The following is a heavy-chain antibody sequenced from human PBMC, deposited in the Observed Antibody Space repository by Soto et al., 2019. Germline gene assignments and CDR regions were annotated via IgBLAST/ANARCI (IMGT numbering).Heavy chain of an antibody. Sequence: PGGSLRLSCAASGFTFSSYGMHWVRQAPGKGLEWVAVIWYDGSNKYYADSVKGRFTISRDNSKNTLYLQMNSLRAEDTAVYYCARDNDYGSGSYFPSSYYYYGMDVWGQGTTVTVSS. CDR1: GFTFSSYG. CDR3: ARDNDYGSGSYFPSSYYYYGMDV. V-gene: IGHV3-33*01. D-gene: IGHD3-10*01. CDR2: IWYDGSNK. J-gene: IGHJ6*02.